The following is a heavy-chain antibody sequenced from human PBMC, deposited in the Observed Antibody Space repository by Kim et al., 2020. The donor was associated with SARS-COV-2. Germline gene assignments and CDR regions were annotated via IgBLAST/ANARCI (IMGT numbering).Heavy chain of an antibody. CDR2: T. Sequence: TYYPGSVKGRFTNTRENAKNSLYLQMNSLRAGDTAVYYCARGLWFGESVYWGQGTLVTVSS. CDR3: ARGLWFGESVY. V-gene: IGHV3-13*01. J-gene: IGHJ4*02. D-gene: IGHD3-10*01.